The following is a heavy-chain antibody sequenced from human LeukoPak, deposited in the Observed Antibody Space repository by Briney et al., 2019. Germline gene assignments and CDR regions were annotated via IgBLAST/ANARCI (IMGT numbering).Heavy chain of an antibody. CDR1: GFTFSSYW. Sequence: PGGSLRLSCAASGFTFSSYWMSWVRQAPGKVLEWVAVIWYDGSNKYYADSVKGRFTISRDNSKNTLYLQMNSLRAEDTAVYYCAKETSSWSPSDAFDIWGQGTMVTVSS. J-gene: IGHJ3*02. CDR2: IWYDGSNK. D-gene: IGHD6-13*01. CDR3: AKETSSWSPSDAFDI. V-gene: IGHV3-33*06.